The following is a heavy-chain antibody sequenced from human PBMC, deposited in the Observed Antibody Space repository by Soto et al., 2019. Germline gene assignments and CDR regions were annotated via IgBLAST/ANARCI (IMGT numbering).Heavy chain of an antibody. J-gene: IGHJ4*02. CDR1: RFTFDDYA. V-gene: IGHV3-9*01. Sequence: EVQLVESGGGLVQPGRSLRLSCAASRFTFDDYAMHWVRQAPEKGLEWVSGISWNSGSIDYADSVKGRFTISRDNAKNSLYLQMNSLRAEDTALYYCAKDRTPMVTATSNFDYWGQGTLVTVSS. CDR3: AKDRTPMVTATSNFDY. D-gene: IGHD5-18*01. CDR2: ISWNSGSI.